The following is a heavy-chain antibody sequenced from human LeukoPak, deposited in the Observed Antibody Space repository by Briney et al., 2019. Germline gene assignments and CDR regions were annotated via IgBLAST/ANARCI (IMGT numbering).Heavy chain of an antibody. CDR2: IYTSGST. J-gene: IGHJ4*02. Sequence: SETLSLTCTVPGGSISSGSYYWSWIRQPAGKGLEWIGRIYTSGSTNYNPSLKSRVTISVDTSKNQFSLKLSSVTAADTAVYFCAGGSTMIRGAADYWGQGTLVTVSS. D-gene: IGHD3-10*01. V-gene: IGHV4-61*02. CDR1: GGSISSGSYY. CDR3: AGGSTMIRGAADY.